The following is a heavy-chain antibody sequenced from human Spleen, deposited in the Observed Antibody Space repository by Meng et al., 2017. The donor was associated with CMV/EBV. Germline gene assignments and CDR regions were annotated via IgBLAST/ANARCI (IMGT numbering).Heavy chain of an antibody. D-gene: IGHD2-15*01. V-gene: IGHV3-7*04. CDR2: INPDGSET. CDR3: ARGDCTGYSCYMDV. Sequence: GGSLRLSCAVSGFTFRSYWMSWVRQAPGKGLEWVANINPDGSETYYVDSVKGRFTISRDNAKNSLYLQVNSLRAEDTALYYCARGDCTGYSCYMDVWGQGTSVTVSS. CDR1: GFTFRSYW. J-gene: IGHJ6*02.